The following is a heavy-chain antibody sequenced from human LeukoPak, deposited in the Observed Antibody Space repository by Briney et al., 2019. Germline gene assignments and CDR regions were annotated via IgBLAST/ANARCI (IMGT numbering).Heavy chain of an antibody. J-gene: IGHJ6*02. CDR2: IYYSGST. Sequence: PSETLSLTCTVSGGSISSYYWSWIRQPPGKGLEWIGYIYYSGSTNYNPSLKSRVTISVDTSKNQFSLKLSSVTAADTAMYYCARVAAAADTVSGMDVWGQGATVTVSS. CDR3: ARVAAAADTVSGMDV. D-gene: IGHD6-13*01. CDR1: GGSISSYY. V-gene: IGHV4-59*01.